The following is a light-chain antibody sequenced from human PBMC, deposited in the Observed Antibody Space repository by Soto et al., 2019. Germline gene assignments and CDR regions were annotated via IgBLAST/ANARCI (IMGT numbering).Light chain of an antibody. J-gene: IGLJ1*01. V-gene: IGLV2-14*01. CDR1: SSGVGAYNY. CDR3: GSYTTSSNYV. CDR2: DVS. Sequence: QSVLTQPASVSGSPGQSITISCTGTSSGVGAYNYISWSQQHPGKAPKLMIYDVSHRPSGVSHRFSGSKSGNTASLTISGLQAEDEADYYCGSYTTSSNYVFGTGTKVTVL.